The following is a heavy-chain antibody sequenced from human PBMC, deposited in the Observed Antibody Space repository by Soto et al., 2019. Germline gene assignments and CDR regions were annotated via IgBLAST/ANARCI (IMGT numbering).Heavy chain of an antibody. CDR1: GLTFSRHA. J-gene: IGHJ5*01. CDR3: AKKPNGFDS. CDR2: ISESSSNT. V-gene: IGHV3-23*01. Sequence: EVQLLESGGGLVQPGGSLRLSCAASGLTFSRHAMAWVRQAPGKGLEWLSSISESSSNTYYADYVKGRFTITKDISKNMLYLQMNSLRDEDTAVYYCAKKPNGFDSWGQGTLVTVSS.